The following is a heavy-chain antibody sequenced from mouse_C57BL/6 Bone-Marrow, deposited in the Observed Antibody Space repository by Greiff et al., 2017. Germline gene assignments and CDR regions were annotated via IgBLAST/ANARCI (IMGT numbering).Heavy chain of an antibody. Sequence: VQLQQPGAELVKPGASVKMSCKASGYTFTSYWINWVKQGPGQGLAWIGDIYPGSGSTNYNGKFKSKATLTVDTSSSTAYMQLSSLTSADSAVYYCAGQLRVWFAYWGQGTLVTVSA. CDR2: IYPGSGST. CDR3: AGQLRVWFAY. D-gene: IGHD3-2*02. V-gene: IGHV1-55*01. CDR1: GYTFTSYW. J-gene: IGHJ3*01.